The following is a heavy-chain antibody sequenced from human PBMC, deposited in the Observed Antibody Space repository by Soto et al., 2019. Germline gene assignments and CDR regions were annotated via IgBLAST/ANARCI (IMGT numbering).Heavy chain of an antibody. Sequence: PTETVSLTCAVSGGCLNNSYWTWIRQPPGKGLEWIGYISYTGSANYNASLKSRLTISVDTSKNQFSLKLSSVTAADTALYYCARVNYGDYYYGMDVWGQGTTVTVSS. V-gene: IGHV4-59*01. J-gene: IGHJ6*02. CDR3: ARVNYGDYYYGMDV. CDR1: GGCLNNSY. CDR2: ISYTGSA. D-gene: IGHD4-17*01.